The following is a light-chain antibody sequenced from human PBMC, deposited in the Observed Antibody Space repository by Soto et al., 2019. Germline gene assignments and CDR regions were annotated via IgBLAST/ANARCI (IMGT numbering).Light chain of an antibody. J-gene: IGKJ2*01. CDR3: QQYYTTPYT. CDR2: WAS. Sequence: DNVMTQSPDSLALSLGERATINCKSSQSVLYSSNNKNYLAWYQQKPGQPPKLLIYWASTRESGVTDRCSGSGSATDFTLTISSLQAEDVAVYYCQQYYTTPYTFGQGTKLEIK. V-gene: IGKV4-1*01. CDR1: QSVLYSSNNKNY.